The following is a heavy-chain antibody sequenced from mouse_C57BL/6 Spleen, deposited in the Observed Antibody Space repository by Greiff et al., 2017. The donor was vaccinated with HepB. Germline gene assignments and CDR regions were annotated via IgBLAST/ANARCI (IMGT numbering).Heavy chain of an antibody. V-gene: IGHV1-53*01. CDR1: GYTFTSYW. CDR3: ARFLWLRDYFDY. J-gene: IGHJ2*01. CDR2: INPSNGGT. Sequence: QVHVKQPGTELVKPGASVKLSCKASGYTFTSYWMHWVKQRPGQGLEWIGNINPSNGGTNYNEKFKSKATLTVDKSSSTAYMQLSSLTSEDSAVYYCARFLWLRDYFDYWGQGTTLTVSS. D-gene: IGHD2-2*01.